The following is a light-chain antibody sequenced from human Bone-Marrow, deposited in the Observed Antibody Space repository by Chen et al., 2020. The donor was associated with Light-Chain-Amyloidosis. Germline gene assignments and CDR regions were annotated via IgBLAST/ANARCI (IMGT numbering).Light chain of an antibody. J-gene: IGLJ2*01. CDR1: DLPTKY. V-gene: IGLV3-25*03. CDR2: RDT. Sequence: SYELTQPPSVSVSPGQTARITCSGDDLPTKYAYWYQQKPGQAPVLVIHRDTERPSGISERFSGSISWTTATLTISGVQAEDEAYYHCQSAVSSGTYEVIFGGGTKLTVL. CDR3: QSAVSSGTYEVI.